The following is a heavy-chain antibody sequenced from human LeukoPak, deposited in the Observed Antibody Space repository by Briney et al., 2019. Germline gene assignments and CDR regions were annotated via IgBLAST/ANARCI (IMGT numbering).Heavy chain of an antibody. V-gene: IGHV3-7*03. Sequence: GGSLRLSCAASGFTFSNLWMSWVRQALGKGLEWVSSMSPDGRDTRYADSVRGRSTISRDNAKNSLYLQMNNLRVEDTATYFCAGEPRQLAYWGQGTLVTVSS. D-gene: IGHD6-6*01. CDR2: MSPDGRDT. CDR1: GFTFSNLW. J-gene: IGHJ4*02. CDR3: AGEPRQLAY.